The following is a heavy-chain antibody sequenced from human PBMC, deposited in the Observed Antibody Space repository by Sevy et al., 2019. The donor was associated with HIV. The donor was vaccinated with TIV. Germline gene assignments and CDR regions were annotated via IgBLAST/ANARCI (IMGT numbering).Heavy chain of an antibody. D-gene: IGHD6-13*01. V-gene: IGHV7-4-1*02. Sequence: ASVNVSCKASGYTFTSYAMNWVRQAPGQGLEWMGWINTNTGNPTYAQGFTGRFVFSLDTSVSTAYLQISSLKAEDTAVYYCARENGEGIAAAGSYYYYYYGMDVWGQGTTVTVSS. CDR2: INTNTGNP. J-gene: IGHJ6*02. CDR3: ARENGEGIAAAGSYYYYYYGMDV. CDR1: GYTFTSYA.